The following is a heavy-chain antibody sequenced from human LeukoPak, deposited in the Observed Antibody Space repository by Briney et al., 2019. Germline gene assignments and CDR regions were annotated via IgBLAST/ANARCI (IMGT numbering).Heavy chain of an antibody. CDR1: GFTFSNAW. CDR2: IKSKTDGGTT. D-gene: IGHD3-9*01. V-gene: IGHV3-15*01. Sequence: GGSLRLSCAASGFTFSNAWMSWVRQAPGKGLEWVGRIKSKTDGGTTDYAAPVKGRFTISRDDSKNTLYLQMNSLKTGATAVYYCTTRGGTYYDILTGYYLGSYFDYWGQGTLVTVSS. J-gene: IGHJ4*02. CDR3: TTRGGTYYDILTGYYLGSYFDY.